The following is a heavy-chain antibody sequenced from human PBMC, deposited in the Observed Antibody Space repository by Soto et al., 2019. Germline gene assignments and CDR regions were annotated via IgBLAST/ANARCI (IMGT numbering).Heavy chain of an antibody. CDR1: GFTFSSYG. Sequence: VGSLRLSCAASGFTFSSYGMHWVRQAPGKGLEWVAVIWYDGSNKYYADSVKGRFTISRDNSKNTLYLQMNSLRAEDTAVYYCARDPFWSGYYEGGGYYYYGMDVWGQGTTVTVSS. V-gene: IGHV3-33*01. CDR3: ARDPFWSGYYEGGGYYYYGMDV. J-gene: IGHJ6*02. CDR2: IWYDGSNK. D-gene: IGHD3-3*01.